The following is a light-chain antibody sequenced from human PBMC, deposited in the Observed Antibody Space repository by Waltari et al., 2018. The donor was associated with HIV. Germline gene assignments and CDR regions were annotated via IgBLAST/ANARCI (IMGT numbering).Light chain of an antibody. CDR1: GSNIGSNS. CDR2: RNN. CDR3: AAWDDSLSGPV. Sequence: QSILTQPPSTSGTPGQRVTISCSGSGSNIGSNSVSWYHLLLGTAPKLLIYRNNQRPSGVPDRFSGSKSATSASLAIGVLRSEDEADYYCAAWDDSLSGPVFGGGTKLTVL. J-gene: IGLJ3*02. V-gene: IGLV1-47*01.